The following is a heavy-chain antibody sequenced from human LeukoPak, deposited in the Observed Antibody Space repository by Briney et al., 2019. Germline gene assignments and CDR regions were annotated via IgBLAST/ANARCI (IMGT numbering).Heavy chain of an antibody. CDR3: ARDSALGHCGGDCSPDY. CDR2: MCSSGSI. V-gene: IGHV4-4*07. Sequence: SETLSLTCRVSGGSINNYYWSWSGQPAGKGVEWNGRMCSSGSIDDYPSLKSPVTMSLDTSNNHFSLKLTSVTAADTAVYYCARDSALGHCGGDCSPDYWGQGTLVTVSS. D-gene: IGHD2-21*02. CDR1: GGSINNYY. J-gene: IGHJ4*02.